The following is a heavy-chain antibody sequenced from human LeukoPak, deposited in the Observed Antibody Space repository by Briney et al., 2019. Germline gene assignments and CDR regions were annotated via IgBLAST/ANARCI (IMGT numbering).Heavy chain of an antibody. D-gene: IGHD6-19*01. CDR3: ARGLYSSGWYREQYYFDY. CDR2: MNPNSGNT. J-gene: IGHJ4*02. V-gene: IGHV1-8*01. CDR1: GYTFTSYD. Sequence: ASVKVSCKASGYTFTSYDINWVRQATGQGLEWMGWMNPNSGNTGYAQKFQGRVTMTRNISISTAYMELSSLRSEDTAVYYCARGLYSSGWYREQYYFDYWGQGTLVTVSS.